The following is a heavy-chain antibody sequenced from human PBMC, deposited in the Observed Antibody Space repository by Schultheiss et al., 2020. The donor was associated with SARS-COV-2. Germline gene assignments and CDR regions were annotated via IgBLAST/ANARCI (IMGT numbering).Heavy chain of an antibody. V-gene: IGHV4-39*07. CDR1: GGSVSSGSYY. Sequence: SETLSLTCTVSGGSVSSGSYYWSWIRQPPGKGLEWIGEINHSGSTNYNPSLKSRVTISVDTSKNQFSLKLSSVTAADTAVYYCARGGGRYYYYGMDVWGQGTTVTVSS. CDR2: INHSGST. CDR3: ARGGGRYYYYGMDV. J-gene: IGHJ6*02.